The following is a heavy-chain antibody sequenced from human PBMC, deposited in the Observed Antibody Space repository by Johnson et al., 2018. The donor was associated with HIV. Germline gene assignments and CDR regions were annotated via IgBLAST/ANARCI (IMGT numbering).Heavy chain of an antibody. J-gene: IGHJ3*02. CDR2: IYSGGST. CDR1: GFTVSSNY. D-gene: IGHD3-3*01. Sequence: VQLVESGGGLVKPGGSLRLSCAASGFTVSSNYMSWVRQAPGKGLEWVSVIYSGGSTYYADSVKGRFTISRDNSKNTMFVQMNSLRAEDTALYNCARNLGESEREEGASDYYDFGRDYPGQDPRDVVGTFDIWGQGTMVTVSS. V-gene: IGHV3-66*02. CDR3: ARNLGESEREEGASDYYDFGRDYPGQDPRDVVGTFDI.